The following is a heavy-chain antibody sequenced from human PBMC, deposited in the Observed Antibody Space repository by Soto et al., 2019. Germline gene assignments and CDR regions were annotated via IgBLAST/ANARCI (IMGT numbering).Heavy chain of an antibody. CDR1: GYTFPRYD. Sequence: ASVKVSCKASGYTFPRYDINWVRQATGQRLEWMGWMNPNSGNTGYAQKFQGRVTMTRNTSISTAYMELSSLRSEDTAVYYCARARGYDFWSGYYTNFDYWGQGTLVTVSS. CDR2: MNPNSGNT. J-gene: IGHJ4*02. CDR3: ARARGYDFWSGYYTNFDY. V-gene: IGHV1-8*01. D-gene: IGHD3-3*01.